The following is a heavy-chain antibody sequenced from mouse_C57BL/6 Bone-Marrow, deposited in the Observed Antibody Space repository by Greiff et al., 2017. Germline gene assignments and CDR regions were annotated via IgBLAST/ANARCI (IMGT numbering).Heavy chain of an antibody. Sequence: VQLQPSGAELVRPGASVKLSCTASGFNIKDDYMHWVKPRPEQGLEWIGWVDPENGDTEYASKFQGKATITADTSANTAYLQLSSLTSEDTAVYYCTTFITTVVADYWGQGTTLTVSS. D-gene: IGHD1-1*01. V-gene: IGHV14-4*01. CDR2: VDPENGDT. CDR1: GFNIKDDY. CDR3: TTFITTVVADY. J-gene: IGHJ2*01.